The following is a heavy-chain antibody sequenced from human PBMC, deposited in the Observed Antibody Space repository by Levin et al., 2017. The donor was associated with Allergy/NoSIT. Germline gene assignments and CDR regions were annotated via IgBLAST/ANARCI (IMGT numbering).Heavy chain of an antibody. D-gene: IGHD2-21*01. Sequence: SETLSLTCTVSGGSISSYYWSWIRQPPGKGLEWIGYIYYSGSTNYNPSLKSRVTISVDTSKNQFSLKLSSVTAADTAVYYCAKEPGGGGAFDIWGQGTMVTVSS. CDR2: IYYSGST. CDR3: AKEPGGGGAFDI. V-gene: IGHV4-59*01. J-gene: IGHJ3*02. CDR1: GGSISSYY.